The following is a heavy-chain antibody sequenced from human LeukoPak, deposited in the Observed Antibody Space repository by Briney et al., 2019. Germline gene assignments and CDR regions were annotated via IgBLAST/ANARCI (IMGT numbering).Heavy chain of an antibody. D-gene: IGHD4-17*01. J-gene: IGHJ4*02. CDR2: IYYSGST. V-gene: IGHV4-59*01. CDR1: GGSISSYY. Sequence: SETLSLTCTVSGGSISSYYWSWIRQPPGKGLVWIGYIYYSGSTNYNPSLKSRVTISVDTSKNQFSLKLRSVTAADTAVYYCASARMTTVTEFDYWGQGTLVTVSS. CDR3: ASARMTTVTEFDY.